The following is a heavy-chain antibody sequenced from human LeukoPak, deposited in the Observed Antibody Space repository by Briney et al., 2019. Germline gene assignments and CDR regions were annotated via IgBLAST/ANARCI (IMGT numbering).Heavy chain of an antibody. V-gene: IGHV1-2*02. Sequence: ASVKVSCKASGYTFTGYYMHWVRQAPGQGLEWMGWINPNSGGTNYAQKFQGRVTMTRDTSISTAYMELSRLRSDDTAVYYCVRDSGYDFIGDLYYYYMDVWGKGTTVTVSS. D-gene: IGHD5-12*01. CDR2: INPNSGGT. J-gene: IGHJ6*03. CDR3: VRDSGYDFIGDLYYYYMDV. CDR1: GYTFTGYY.